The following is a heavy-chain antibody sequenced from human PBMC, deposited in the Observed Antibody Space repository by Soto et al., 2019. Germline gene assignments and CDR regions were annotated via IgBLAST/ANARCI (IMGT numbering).Heavy chain of an antibody. CDR2: ISSSSSYI. V-gene: IGHV3-21*01. Sequence: GGSLRLSCAASGFTFNSDSMNWVRQAPGKGLEWVSYISSSSSYIYYADSVEGRFTISRDNAKNSLYLQMNSLRAEDTAVYYCARGKSVTGSRWFDPWGQGTLVTVSS. CDR1: GFTFNSDS. CDR3: ARGKSVTGSRWFDP. D-gene: IGHD3-9*01. J-gene: IGHJ5*02.